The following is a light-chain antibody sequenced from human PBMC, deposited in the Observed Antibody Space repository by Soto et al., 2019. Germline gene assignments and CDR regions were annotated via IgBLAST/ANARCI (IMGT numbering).Light chain of an antibody. Sequence: QSALTQPRSVSGSPGQSVTISCTGTSSDVGGYNYVSWYQQHPGKAPKLMIYDVSKRPSGVPDRFSGSKSGNTASLTISGLQAVDGADYYCCSYAGSYTVVFGGGTKRPS. CDR1: SSDVGGYNY. CDR2: DVS. CDR3: CSYAGSYTVV. V-gene: IGLV2-11*01. J-gene: IGLJ2*01.